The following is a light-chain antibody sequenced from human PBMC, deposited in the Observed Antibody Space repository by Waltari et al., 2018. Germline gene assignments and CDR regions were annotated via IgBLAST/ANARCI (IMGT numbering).Light chain of an antibody. Sequence: DIQMTQSPSSLSASVGDRVTITCRASQTIGSYLIWYQHKPRTAPKVLIYAASSLQSGVPSRFSGSGSGTDFTLTISSLQPEDFATYYCHQTYSSPQTFGQGTKLEIK. CDR1: QTIGSY. V-gene: IGKV1-39*01. CDR2: AAS. J-gene: IGKJ2*01. CDR3: HQTYSSPQT.